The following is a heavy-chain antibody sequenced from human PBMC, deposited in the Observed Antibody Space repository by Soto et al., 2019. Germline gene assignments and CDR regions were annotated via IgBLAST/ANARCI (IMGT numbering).Heavy chain of an antibody. CDR1: GFSFSNYG. D-gene: IGHD1-26*01. J-gene: IGHJ6*02. CDR3: AKGPIVGANYKFYDMDV. CDR2: ISGGGANI. V-gene: IGHV3-23*01. Sequence: GGSLRLSCAASGFSFSNYGMTWVRQAPGKGLEWVSVISGGGANIYYADSVKGRFTISRDNSKSTVFLQMNSLRVEDTAVYHCAKGPIVGANYKFYDMDVWGQGTTVTVSS.